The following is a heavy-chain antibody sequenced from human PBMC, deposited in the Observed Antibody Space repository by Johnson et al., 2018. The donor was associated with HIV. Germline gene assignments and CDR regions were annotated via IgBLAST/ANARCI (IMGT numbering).Heavy chain of an antibody. V-gene: IGHV3-30-3*01. D-gene: IGHD1-26*01. CDR1: GFTFSSYA. CDR2: ISYDGSNK. J-gene: IGHJ3*02. Sequence: VQLVESGGGVVQPGRSLRLSCAASGFTFSSYAMHWVRQAPGKGLEWVAVISYDGSNKYYADSVKGRFTISRDNSKNTLYLQMNILRAEDTAVFYCARDRGYLDAFDIWGQGTMVTVSS. CDR3: ARDRGYLDAFDI.